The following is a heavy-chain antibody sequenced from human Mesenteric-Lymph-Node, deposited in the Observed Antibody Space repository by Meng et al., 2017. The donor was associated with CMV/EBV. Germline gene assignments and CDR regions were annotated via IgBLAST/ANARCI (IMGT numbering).Heavy chain of an antibody. V-gene: IGHV3-7*01. CDR1: GFTFSSYW. J-gene: IGHJ3*02. D-gene: IGHD1-1*01. CDR2: INQDGSEK. CDR3: ARPKTWSAFDI. Sequence: GESLKISCAASGFTFSSYWMSWVRQAPGKGLEWVANINQDGSEKYYVDSVKGRFTISRDNAKNSLDLQMNSLRDEDTAVYYCARPKTWSAFDIWGQGTMVTVSS.